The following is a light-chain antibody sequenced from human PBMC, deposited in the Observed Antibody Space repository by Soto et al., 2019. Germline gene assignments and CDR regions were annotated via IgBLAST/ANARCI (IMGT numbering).Light chain of an antibody. CDR2: WAS. CDR1: QSVLYSSNDRSY. CDR3: QQYFTTPWT. Sequence: EIVMTQSPDSLAVSLGERATIKCKSSQSVLYSSNDRSYVAWFQQKPGQPPKALIYWASSRESGVPDRFSGSVSGTDFTLSISSLQAEDVAVYFCQQYFTTPWTFGQGTKVEL. J-gene: IGKJ1*01. V-gene: IGKV4-1*01.